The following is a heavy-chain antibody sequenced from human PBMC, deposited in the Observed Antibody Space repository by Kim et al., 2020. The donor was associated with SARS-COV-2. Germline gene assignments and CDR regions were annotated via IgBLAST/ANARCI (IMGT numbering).Heavy chain of an antibody. CDR3: ARAHYCSSSSCYSSWFDP. CDR1: GYRFTSYW. D-gene: IGHD2-2*02. J-gene: IGHJ5*02. CDR2: IYPGDSDT. Sequence: GESLKISCKGSGYRFTSYWIGWVRQMPGKGLEWMGIIYPGDSDTRYSPSFQGQVTISADKSISTAFLQWSSLKASDTAMYYCARAHYCSSSSCYSSWFDPWGQGTLVTVSS. V-gene: IGHV5-51*01.